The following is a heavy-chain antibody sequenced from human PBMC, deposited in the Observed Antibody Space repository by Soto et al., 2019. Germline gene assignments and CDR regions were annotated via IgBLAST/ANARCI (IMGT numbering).Heavy chain of an antibody. Sequence: ASVKVSCKASGGTFSSYAISWVRQAPGQGLEWMGWINAGNGNTKYSQKFQGRVTITRDTSASTAYMELSSLRSEDTAVYYCARAIFGVVNSDAFDIWGQGTMVTVSS. J-gene: IGHJ3*02. CDR1: GGTFSSYA. V-gene: IGHV1-3*01. D-gene: IGHD3-3*01. CDR3: ARAIFGVVNSDAFDI. CDR2: INAGNGNT.